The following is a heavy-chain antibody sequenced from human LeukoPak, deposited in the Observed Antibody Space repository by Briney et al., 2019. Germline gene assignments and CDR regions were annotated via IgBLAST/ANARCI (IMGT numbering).Heavy chain of an antibody. CDR1: GYTLSNYG. CDR2: ISANNGDT. Sequence: ASVKVPCKASGYTLSNYGITWVRQAPGQGLEWMGWISANNGDTNIAQKFQGRVLMTTDTSTSTAYMQLGSLRSDDTAVYYCARRGPTHYYYYMDVWGKGTTVVVSS. CDR3: ARRGPTHYYYYMDV. D-gene: IGHD3-10*01. J-gene: IGHJ6*03. V-gene: IGHV1-18*04.